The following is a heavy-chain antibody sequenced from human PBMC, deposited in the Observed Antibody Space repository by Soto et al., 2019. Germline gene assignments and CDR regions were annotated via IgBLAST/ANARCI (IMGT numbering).Heavy chain of an antibody. CDR2: IYYSGST. D-gene: IGHD3-22*01. CDR3: ARQIDYYDSSGYDY. Sequence: SETLSLTCTVSGGSISSSSYYWGWIRQPPGKGLEWIGSIYYSGSTYYNPSLKSRVTISVDTSKKQFSLKLNSVTAADTAVYYCARQIDYYDSSGYDYWGQGTLVTVS. CDR1: GGSISSSSYY. J-gene: IGHJ4*02. V-gene: IGHV4-39*01.